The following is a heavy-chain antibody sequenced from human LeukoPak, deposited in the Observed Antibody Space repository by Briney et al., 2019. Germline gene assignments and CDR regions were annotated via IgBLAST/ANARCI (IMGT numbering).Heavy chain of an antibody. CDR3: ARGPASYSSRWYSAWFDP. V-gene: IGHV4-59*01. J-gene: IGHJ5*02. CDR1: GGSISSYY. D-gene: IGHD6-13*01. CDR2: IYYSGST. Sequence: SETLSLTCTVSGGSISSYYWSWIRQPPGKGLEWIGYIYYSGSTNYNPSLKSRVTISVDTSKNQFSLKLSSVTAADTAVYYCARGPASYSSRWYSAWFDPWGQGTLVTVSS.